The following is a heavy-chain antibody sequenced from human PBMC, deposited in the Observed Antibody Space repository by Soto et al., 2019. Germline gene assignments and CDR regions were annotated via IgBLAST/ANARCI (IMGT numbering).Heavy chain of an antibody. Sequence: QVQLVESGGGVVQPGRSLRLSCAASGFAFSTYGMHWVRQAPGKGLEWVAVTSSDGSIKNYADSVKGRLTISRDNSKNTLYLRMDSLRAEDTALYYCAKKLPGSVMRCPDYWGQGTLVTVSS. CDR3: AKKLPGSVMRCPDY. D-gene: IGHD4-4*01. J-gene: IGHJ4*02. CDR1: GFAFSTYG. V-gene: IGHV3-30*18. CDR2: TSSDGSIK.